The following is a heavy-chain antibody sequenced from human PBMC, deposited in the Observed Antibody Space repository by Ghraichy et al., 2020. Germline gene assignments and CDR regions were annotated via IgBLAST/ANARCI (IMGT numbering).Heavy chain of an antibody. J-gene: IGHJ4*02. Sequence: GGSLRLSCAASGFTVSSNYMSWVRQAPGKGLEWVSVIYSGGSTYYADSVKGRFTISRDNSKNTLYLQMNSLRAEDTAVYYCARDPSGRYYFDYWGQGTLVTVSS. CDR3: ARDPSGRYYFDY. D-gene: IGHD3-10*01. V-gene: IGHV3-53*01. CDR2: IYSGGST. CDR1: GFTVSSNY.